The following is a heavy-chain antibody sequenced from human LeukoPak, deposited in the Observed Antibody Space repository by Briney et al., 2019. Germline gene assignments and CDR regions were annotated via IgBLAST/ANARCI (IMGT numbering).Heavy chain of an antibody. CDR1: GFTFSNYA. D-gene: IGHD2-15*01. Sequence: GGSLRLSCAASGFTFSNYAMHWVRQAPGKGLEFVSAISSNGGSTYYGTSVKGRFNISRDNSKNTLYLQMGSLRPEDMAVYYCARDMTYCSGGTCYTYYFYYMDVWGKGTTVTVSS. CDR3: ARDMTYCSGGTCYTYYFYYMDV. CDR2: ISSNGGST. J-gene: IGHJ6*03. V-gene: IGHV3-64*01.